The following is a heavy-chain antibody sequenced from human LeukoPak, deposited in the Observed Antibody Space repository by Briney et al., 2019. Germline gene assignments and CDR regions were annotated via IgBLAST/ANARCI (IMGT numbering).Heavy chain of an antibody. J-gene: IGHJ4*02. CDR3: ARLAYGSGGTFDY. CDR2: IYSGGST. D-gene: IGHD3-10*01. CDR1: GFTVSSNY. V-gene: IGHV3-53*01. Sequence: GGSLRLSCAASGFTVSSNYMSWVRQAPGKGLEWVSVIYSGGSTYYADSVKGRFTISRDNSKNTLYLQMNSLRAGDTAVYYCARLAYGSGGTFDYWGQGTLVTVSS.